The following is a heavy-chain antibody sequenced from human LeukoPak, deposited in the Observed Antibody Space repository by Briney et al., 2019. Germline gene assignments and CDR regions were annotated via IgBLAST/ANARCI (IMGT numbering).Heavy chain of an antibody. CDR3: ARVPGGYDQETDYFDY. J-gene: IGHJ4*02. V-gene: IGHV1-69*05. D-gene: IGHD5-12*01. Sequence: SVKVSCKASGGTFSSYAISWVRQAPGQGLEWMGGIIPIFGTANYAQKFQGRVTITTDESTSTAYMELSSLRSEDTAVYYCARVPGGYDQETDYFDYWGRGTLVTVSS. CDR1: GGTFSSYA. CDR2: IIPIFGTA.